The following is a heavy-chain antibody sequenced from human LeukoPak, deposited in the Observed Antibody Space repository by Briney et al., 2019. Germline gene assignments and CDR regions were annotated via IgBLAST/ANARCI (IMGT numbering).Heavy chain of an antibody. Sequence: GASVKVSCKASGYTFTGYYMHWVRQAPGQGLEWMGWINPNSGGTNYAQKFQGRVTMTRDTSISTAYMELSRLRSDDTAVYYCARDPLGGTAVVPAAIRPNWFDPWGRGTLVTVSS. CDR1: GYTFTGYY. CDR3: ARDPLGGTAVVPAAIRPNWFDP. V-gene: IGHV1-2*02. D-gene: IGHD2-2*02. J-gene: IGHJ5*02. CDR2: INPNSGGT.